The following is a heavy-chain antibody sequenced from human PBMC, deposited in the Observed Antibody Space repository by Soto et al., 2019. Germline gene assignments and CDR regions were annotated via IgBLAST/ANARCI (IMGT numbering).Heavy chain of an antibody. CDR2: IRSGSTI. CDR3: VRDWSYALDM. Sequence: EVQLVESGGGLVQPGGSLRLSCAASGFIFSDYSMNWVRQAPGKGLEWISYIRSGSTIFYADSVKGRFTISRDNAENSLYLQMNSLRDEDTAVYYCVRDWSYALDMWGQGTLVTXSS. J-gene: IGHJ3*02. V-gene: IGHV3-48*02. D-gene: IGHD2-8*02. CDR1: GFIFSDYS.